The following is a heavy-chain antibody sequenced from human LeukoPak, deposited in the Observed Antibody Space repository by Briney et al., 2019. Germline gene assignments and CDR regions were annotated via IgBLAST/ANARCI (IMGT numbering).Heavy chain of an antibody. CDR1: GGSISSYY. CDR3: ARGRYCSSTGCYDAFDI. J-gene: IGHJ3*02. CDR2: IYTSGST. D-gene: IGHD2-2*01. Sequence: SETLSLTCTVSGGSISSYYWSWIRQPAGKGLEWIGRIYTSGSTNYNPSLKSRVTMSVDTSKNQFSLKLSSVTAADTAVYYCARGRYCSSTGCYDAFDIWGRGTMVTVSS. V-gene: IGHV4-4*07.